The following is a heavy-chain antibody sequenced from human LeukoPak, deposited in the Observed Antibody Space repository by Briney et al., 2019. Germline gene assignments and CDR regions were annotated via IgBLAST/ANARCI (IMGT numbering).Heavy chain of an antibody. V-gene: IGHV1-46*01. Sequence: ASVKVPCKASGYTFTTYYMHWVRQAPGQGLINPSGGSTSYAQKFQGRVTMTRDTSTSTIYMELSSLRSEDTAVYYCARDGRYCGSTSCRLNWFDPWGQGTLVTVSS. CDR2: INPSGGST. CDR3: ARDGRYCGSTSCRLNWFDP. CDR1: GYTFTTYY. J-gene: IGHJ5*02. D-gene: IGHD2-2*01.